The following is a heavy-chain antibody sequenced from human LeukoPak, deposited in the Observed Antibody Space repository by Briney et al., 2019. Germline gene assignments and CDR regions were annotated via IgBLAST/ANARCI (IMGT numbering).Heavy chain of an antibody. J-gene: IGHJ3*01. Sequence: SETLSLTCTVSGVSVSSGTYYWSWVRQPPGKGLEWIGFISYSRSTNYNPSLKSRITISVDMSKNQFSLKVRSVTAADTAVYYCARGPYVWGQGTMVTVSS. CDR2: ISYSRST. CDR1: GVSVSSGTYY. V-gene: IGHV4-61*01. CDR3: ARGPYV.